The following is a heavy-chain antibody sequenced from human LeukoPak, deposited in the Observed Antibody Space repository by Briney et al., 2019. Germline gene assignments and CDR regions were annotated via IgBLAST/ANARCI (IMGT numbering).Heavy chain of an antibody. D-gene: IGHD6-19*01. CDR1: GFTFSSYS. J-gene: IGHJ3*02. CDR3: AREREQWHAFDI. CDR2: ISSSSSYI. V-gene: IGHV3-21*01. Sequence: GGSLRLSCAASGFTFSSYSMNLVRQAPGKGLEWVSSISSSSSYIYYADSVKGRFTISRDNDKNSLYLQMNSLRAEDTAVYFCAREREQWHAFDIWGQGTMVTVSS.